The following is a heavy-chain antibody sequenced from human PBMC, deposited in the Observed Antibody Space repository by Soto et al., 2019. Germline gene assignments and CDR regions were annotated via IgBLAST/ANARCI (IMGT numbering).Heavy chain of an antibody. J-gene: IGHJ3*02. V-gene: IGHV3-23*01. CDR1: GFTFSSYA. CDR3: ARERLDAFDI. D-gene: IGHD1-1*01. CDR2: ISGSGGST. Sequence: EVQLLESGGGLVQPGGSLRLSWAAPGFTFSSYAMSWVRQVPGKGLEWVSAISGSGGSTYYADSVKGRFTISRDNSKNTLYLQMNSLRAEDTAVYYCARERLDAFDIWGQGTMVTVSS.